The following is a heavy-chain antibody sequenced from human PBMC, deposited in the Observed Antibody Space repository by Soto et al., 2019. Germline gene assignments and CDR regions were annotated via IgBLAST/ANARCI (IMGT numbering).Heavy chain of an antibody. CDR1: GFTFSSYG. Sequence: QVQLVESGGGVVQPGRSLRLSCAASGFTFSSYGMHWVRQAPGKGLEWVAVISYDGSNKYYADSVKGGFTISRDNSKNTLYLQMNSLRAEDTAVYYCAKESGSGWHFDYWGQGTLVTVSS. CDR3: AKESGSGWHFDY. V-gene: IGHV3-30*18. CDR2: ISYDGSNK. D-gene: IGHD6-19*01. J-gene: IGHJ4*02.